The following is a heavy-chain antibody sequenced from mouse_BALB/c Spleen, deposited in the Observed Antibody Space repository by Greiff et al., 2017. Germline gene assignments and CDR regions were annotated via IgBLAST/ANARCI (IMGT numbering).Heavy chain of an antibody. CDR2: INPYYGST. V-gene: IGHV1-39*01. Sequence: EVQLQQTGPELVKPGASVKISCKASGYSFTDYIMLWVKQSHGKSLEWIGNINPYYGSTSYNLKFKGKATLTVDKSSSTAYMQLNSLTSEDSAVYYCARDDYDDAMDYWGQGTSVTVSS. CDR1: GYSFTDYI. J-gene: IGHJ4*01. D-gene: IGHD2-4*01. CDR3: ARDDYDDAMDY.